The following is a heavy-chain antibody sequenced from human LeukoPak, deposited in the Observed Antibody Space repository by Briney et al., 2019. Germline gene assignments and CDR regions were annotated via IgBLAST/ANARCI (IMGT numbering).Heavy chain of an antibody. Sequence: ASVKVSCKASGYTFTSYAMHWVRQAPGQRLEWMGWINAGNGNTKYSQEFQGRVTITRDTSASTAYMELSSLRSEDMAVYYCARGGGYYYDSSGYYYRLPYYFDYWGQGTLVTVSS. D-gene: IGHD3-22*01. CDR2: INAGNGNT. CDR1: GYTFTSYA. V-gene: IGHV1-3*03. CDR3: ARGGGYYYDSSGYYYRLPYYFDY. J-gene: IGHJ4*02.